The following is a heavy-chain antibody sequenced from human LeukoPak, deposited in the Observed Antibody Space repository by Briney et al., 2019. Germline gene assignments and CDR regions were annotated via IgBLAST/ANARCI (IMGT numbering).Heavy chain of an antibody. D-gene: IGHD5-18*01. CDR2: INHSGST. CDR3: ARGSTAMVQDAFDI. V-gene: IGHV4-39*07. CDR1: GGSISSSSYY. J-gene: IGHJ3*02. Sequence: SETLSLTCTVSGGSISSSSYYWSWIRQPPGKGLEWIGEINHSGSTNYNPSLKSRDTISVDTSKNQFSLKLSSVTAADTAVYYCARGSTAMVQDAFDIWGQGTMVTVSS.